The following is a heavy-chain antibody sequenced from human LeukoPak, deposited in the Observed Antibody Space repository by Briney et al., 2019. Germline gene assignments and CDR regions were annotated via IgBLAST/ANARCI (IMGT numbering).Heavy chain of an antibody. J-gene: IGHJ4*02. CDR3: ARELEDGYSKGYFDY. Sequence: ASVKVSCKASGYTFTSYYMHWVRQAPGQGLEWMGIINPSGGSTSYAQKFQGRVTMTRDTSTSTVYMELSSLRSEDTAVYYCARELEDGYSKGYFDYWGQGTLVTVSS. CDR2: INPSGGST. CDR1: GYTFTSYY. V-gene: IGHV1-46*01. D-gene: IGHD5-24*01.